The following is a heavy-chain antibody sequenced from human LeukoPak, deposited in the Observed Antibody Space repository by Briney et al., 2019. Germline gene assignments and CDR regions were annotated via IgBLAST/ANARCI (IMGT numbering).Heavy chain of an antibody. Sequence: PGGSLRLSCEASGFSFSGYWMSWVRQTPGKGLEWVANIKQDESEEYYVDSVKGRFTISRDNAKNSLYLQMNSLRVEDTAVYFCARDKKDYDFWGGYLSYYYYMDVWGKGTTVTVSS. CDR3: ARDKKDYDFWGGYLSYYYYMDV. CDR1: GFSFSGYW. D-gene: IGHD3-3*01. CDR2: IKQDESEE. J-gene: IGHJ6*03. V-gene: IGHV3-7*01.